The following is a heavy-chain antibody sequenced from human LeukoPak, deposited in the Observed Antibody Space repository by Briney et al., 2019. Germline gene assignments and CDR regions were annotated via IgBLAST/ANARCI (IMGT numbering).Heavy chain of an antibody. Sequence: SQTLSLTCTVSGGSISSGSYYWSWIRQPAGKGLEWIGRIYTSGSTNYNPSLKSRVTISVDTSKNQFSVKLSSVTAADTAVYYCARGLSSGWYYFDYWGQGTLVTVSS. V-gene: IGHV4-61*02. CDR1: GGSISSGSYY. J-gene: IGHJ4*02. D-gene: IGHD6-19*01. CDR3: ARGLSSGWYYFDY. CDR2: IYTSGST.